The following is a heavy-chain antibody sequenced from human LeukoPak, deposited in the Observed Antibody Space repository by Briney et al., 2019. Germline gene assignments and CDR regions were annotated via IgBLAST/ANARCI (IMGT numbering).Heavy chain of an antibody. CDR1: GYTFTGYY. Sequence: ASVKVSCKASGYTFTGYYMHWVRQAPGQGLEWMGWISAYNGNTNYAQKLQGRVTMTTDTSTSTAYMELRSLRSDDTAVYYCARDGGSYYYDSSGYPYWGQGTLVTVSS. D-gene: IGHD3-22*01. J-gene: IGHJ4*02. V-gene: IGHV1-18*04. CDR2: ISAYNGNT. CDR3: ARDGGSYYYDSSGYPY.